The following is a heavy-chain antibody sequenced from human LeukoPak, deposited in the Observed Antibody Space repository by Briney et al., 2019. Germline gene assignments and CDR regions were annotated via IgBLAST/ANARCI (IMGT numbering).Heavy chain of an antibody. CDR1: GGTFSSYT. D-gene: IGHD3-3*01. CDR3: ASQSSGFLYGMDV. J-gene: IGHJ6*02. Sequence: SVKVSCKASGGTFSSYTISWVRQAPGQGLEWMGGIIPIFGTANYAQKFQGRVTITADESTSTAYMELSSLRSEDTAVYYCASQSSGFLYGMDVWGQGTTVTVSS. CDR2: IIPIFGTA. V-gene: IGHV1-69*13.